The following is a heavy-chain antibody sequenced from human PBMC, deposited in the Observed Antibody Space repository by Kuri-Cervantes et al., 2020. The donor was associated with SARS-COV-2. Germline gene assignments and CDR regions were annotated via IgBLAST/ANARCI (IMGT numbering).Heavy chain of an antibody. J-gene: IGHJ6*02. D-gene: IGHD3-3*01. CDR2: IKQDGSEE. V-gene: IGHV3-7*01. Sequence: GESLKISCAASGFSFSTYWMTWVRQAPGIGLEWVANIKQDGSEEYYVDSVKGRFIISRDNARASLYLQMNSLRAEDTAVYYCARDVWSGYYYGMDVWGQGTTVTVSS. CDR1: GFSFSTYW. CDR3: ARDVWSGYYYGMDV.